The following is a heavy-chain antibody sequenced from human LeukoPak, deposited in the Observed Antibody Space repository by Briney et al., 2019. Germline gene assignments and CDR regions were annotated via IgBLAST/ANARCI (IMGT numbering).Heavy chain of an antibody. V-gene: IGHV4-59*01. CDR1: GGSISHYY. CDR2: IYYSGST. J-gene: IGHJ6*02. D-gene: IGHD1-26*01. CDR3: ARVPSQSYPPGFYDMEG. Sequence: SETLSLTCTVSGGSISHYYWSWIRQSPGKGLEWIGYIYYSGSTNYNPSLKSRVTMSVDTSKNQFSLKLSSVTAADTAVYYCARVPSQSYPPGFYDMEGLGQGTTVTVSS.